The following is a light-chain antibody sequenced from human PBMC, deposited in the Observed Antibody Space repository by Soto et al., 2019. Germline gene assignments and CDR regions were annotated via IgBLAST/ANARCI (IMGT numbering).Light chain of an antibody. Sequence: QSALTQPASVSGSPGQSITISCTGTSSDIGAYNYVSWYQQHPGKAPKLLIYEVTNRPSGVSDRFSGSKSGNTASLTISGLQAADEANYYCQSYDNSLSGSRVFGGGTKLTVL. CDR2: EVT. CDR3: QSYDNSLSGSRV. V-gene: IGLV2-14*01. J-gene: IGLJ3*02. CDR1: SSDIGAYNY.